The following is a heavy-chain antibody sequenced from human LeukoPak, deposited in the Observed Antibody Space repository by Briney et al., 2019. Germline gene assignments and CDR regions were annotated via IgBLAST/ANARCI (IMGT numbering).Heavy chain of an antibody. D-gene: IGHD7-27*01. CDR1: GYSFITYW. V-gene: IGHV5-51*01. Sequence: GESLKISCKGSGYSFITYWIGWVRQISGKGLEWMGIIYPDDSDTRHSPSFEGQVTISADKSINTAYLQWSSLKASDTAIYFCARSRNGDRSAFDIWGQGTLVTVSS. J-gene: IGHJ3*02. CDR3: ARSRNGDRSAFDI. CDR2: IYPDDSDT.